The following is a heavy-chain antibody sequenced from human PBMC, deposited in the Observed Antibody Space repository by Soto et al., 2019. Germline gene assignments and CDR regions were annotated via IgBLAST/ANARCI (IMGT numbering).Heavy chain of an antibody. V-gene: IGHV1-8*01. CDR1: GYTFTSYD. J-gene: IGHJ3*02. D-gene: IGHD6-19*01. Sequence: QVQLVQSGAEVKKPGASVKVSCKASGYTFTSYDINWVRQATGQGLEWMGWMNPNSGNTGYAQKFQGRVTMTRNTSISTAYMELSSLRSEDTAGYYCAGSIGVAGIGVDAFDIWGQGTMVTVSS. CDR3: AGSIGVAGIGVDAFDI. CDR2: MNPNSGNT.